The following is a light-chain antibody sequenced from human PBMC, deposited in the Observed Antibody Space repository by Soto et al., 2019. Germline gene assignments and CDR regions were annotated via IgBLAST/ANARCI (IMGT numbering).Light chain of an antibody. Sequence: DIQMTQSPSSLSASVGDRVTITCRASQSISSYLNWYQQKPGKAPKLLIYAASSLQSGVPSRFSGSGSGTDLPLTISSLQPDDVATNYCRPSYSTRVTLGQGTPLQIK. CDR3: RPSYSTRVT. CDR2: AAS. CDR1: QSISSY. J-gene: IGKJ5*01. V-gene: IGKV1-39*01.